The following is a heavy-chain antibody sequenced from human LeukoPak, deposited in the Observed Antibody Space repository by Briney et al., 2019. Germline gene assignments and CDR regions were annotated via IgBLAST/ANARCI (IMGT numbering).Heavy chain of an antibody. J-gene: IGHJ1*01. CDR3: ASPSPAYDSSGYYYDAEYFQH. V-gene: IGHV1-69*01. D-gene: IGHD3-22*01. CDR1: GGTFSSYA. CDR2: IIPIFGTA. Sequence: SVKVSCKASGGTFSSYAISWVRQAPGQGLEWMGGIIPIFGTANYAQKFQGRVTITADESTSTAYMELSSLRSEDTAVYYCASPSPAYDSSGYYYDAEYFQHWGQGTLVTVSS.